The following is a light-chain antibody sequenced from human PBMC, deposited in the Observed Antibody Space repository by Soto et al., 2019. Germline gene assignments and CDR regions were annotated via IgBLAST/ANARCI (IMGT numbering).Light chain of an antibody. J-gene: IGKJ1*01. CDR2: KAS. Sequence: DIPMTQSPSTLSASVGDRVTITCRASQSISSWLAWYQQKPGTAPNLLIYKASTLQSGVPSRFSGSGAGTEFTLTISSLQPDDSATYDCQQYSDNLTFGQGTKVEIK. V-gene: IGKV1-5*03. CDR1: QSISSW. CDR3: QQYSDNLT.